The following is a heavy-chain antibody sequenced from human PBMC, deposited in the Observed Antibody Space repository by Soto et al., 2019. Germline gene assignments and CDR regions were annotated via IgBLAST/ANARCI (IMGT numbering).Heavy chain of an antibody. V-gene: IGHV3-30*03. Sequence: QAQLVESGGGVVQPGGSLRLSCEGSGFSFDSYGLHWVRQAPGKGLEWVALISSDGSDTRHGTSVKGRFTVSRDNPKSSLYLQMPSLRREHTAVYYCARRTSIVREAFNWCDPWCQGTLVTVST. CDR1: GFSFDSYG. CDR2: ISSDGSDT. CDR3: ARRTSIVREAFNWCDP. D-gene: IGHD3-10*01. J-gene: IGHJ5*02.